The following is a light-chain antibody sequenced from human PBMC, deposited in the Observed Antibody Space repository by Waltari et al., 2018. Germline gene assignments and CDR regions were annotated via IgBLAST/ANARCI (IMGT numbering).Light chain of an antibody. V-gene: IGKV1-5*03. CDR2: KAY. CDR1: PSISSW. J-gene: IGKJ1*01. CDR3: KKYNTPWT. Sequence: DIQMTQSPSTPSASVGDRVTIPCRASPSISSWLAWDQQKPGKAPKLRIYKAYSLESGVPSRFSGSGSGTEFTLTISSLQTDDFATDYCKKYNTPWTFGQETKVEIK.